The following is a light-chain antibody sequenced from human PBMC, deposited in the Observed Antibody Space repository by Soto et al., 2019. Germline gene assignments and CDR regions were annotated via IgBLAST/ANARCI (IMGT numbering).Light chain of an antibody. CDR2: AAS. Sequence: DVQMTQSPSSLSASVRDRVTITCRASQSISSYLNWYQQKPGKAPKLLIYAASSLQSGVPSRFSGSGSGTDFTLTISSLQPGDFATYYCQQSYSTPRTFGQGTKLEIK. CDR1: QSISSY. V-gene: IGKV1-39*01. CDR3: QQSYSTPRT. J-gene: IGKJ2*01.